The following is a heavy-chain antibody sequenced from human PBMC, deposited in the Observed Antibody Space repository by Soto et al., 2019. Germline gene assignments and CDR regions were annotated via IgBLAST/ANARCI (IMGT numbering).Heavy chain of an antibody. Sequence: GGSLRLSCAASGFTFSSYAMSWVRQAPGKGLEWVSAISGSGGSTYYADSVKGRFTISRDNSKNTLYLQMNSLRAEDTAVYYCAKDLFGIGGFLEWLGWDYWGQGTLVTVSS. J-gene: IGHJ4*02. V-gene: IGHV3-23*01. CDR2: ISGSGGST. D-gene: IGHD3-3*01. CDR1: GFTFSSYA. CDR3: AKDLFGIGGFLEWLGWDY.